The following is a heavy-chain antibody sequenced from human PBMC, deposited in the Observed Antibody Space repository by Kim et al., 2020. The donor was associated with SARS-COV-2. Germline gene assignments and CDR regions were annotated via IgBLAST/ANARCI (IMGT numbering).Heavy chain of an antibody. J-gene: IGHJ6*02. Sequence: GGSLRLSCAASGFTFSSYGMHWVRQAPGKGLEWVAVIWYDGSNKYYADSVKGRFTISRDNSKNTLYLQMNSLRAEDTAVYYCAREGLVGATGGMDVWGQGTTVTVSS. D-gene: IGHD1-26*01. CDR3: AREGLVGATGGMDV. V-gene: IGHV3-33*01. CDR2: IWYDGSNK. CDR1: GFTFSSYG.